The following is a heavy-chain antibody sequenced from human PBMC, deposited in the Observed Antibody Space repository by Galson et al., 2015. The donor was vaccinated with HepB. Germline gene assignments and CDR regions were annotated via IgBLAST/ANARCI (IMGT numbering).Heavy chain of an antibody. CDR3: ARAIPYGDYYYYYAMDV. D-gene: IGHD4-17*01. CDR1: RFTFSRYW. CDR2: INSDGGTT. V-gene: IGHV3-74*01. J-gene: IGHJ6*02. Sequence: SLRLSCAASRFTFSRYWMHWVRQAPGKGLVWVSRINSDGGTTSYADSVKGRFTISRDNAKNTLYLQMSSLRAEDTAVYYCARAIPYGDYYYYYAMDVWGQGTTVTVSS.